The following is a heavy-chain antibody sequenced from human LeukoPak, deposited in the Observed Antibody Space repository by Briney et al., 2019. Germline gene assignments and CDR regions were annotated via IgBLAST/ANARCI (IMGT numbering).Heavy chain of an antibody. CDR3: ARDERGGLYYYGSGSYSKGGDFDY. CDR2: ISAYNGNT. J-gene: IGHJ4*02. Sequence: ASVKVSCKASGYTFTSYGISWVRQAPGQGLEWMGWISAYNGNTNYAQKLQGRVTMTTATSTSTGYMELRSLRSADTAVYYCARDERGGLYYYGSGSYSKGGDFDYWGQGTLVTVSS. V-gene: IGHV1-18*01. D-gene: IGHD3-10*01. CDR1: GYTFTSYG.